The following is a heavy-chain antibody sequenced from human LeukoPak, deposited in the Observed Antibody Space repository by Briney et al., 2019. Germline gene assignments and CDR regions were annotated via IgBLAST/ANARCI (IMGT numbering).Heavy chain of an antibody. V-gene: IGHV4-31*03. CDR2: IYYSGST. J-gene: IGHJ4*02. Sequence: SETLSLTCTVSGGSISSGGYYWSWIRQHPGKGLEWIGYIYYSGSTYHNPSLKSRVTISVDTSKNQFSLKLSSVTAADTAVYYCARLVVVAATRYYFGYWGQGTLVTVSS. CDR3: ARLVVVAATRYYFGY. CDR1: GGSISSGGYY. D-gene: IGHD2-15*01.